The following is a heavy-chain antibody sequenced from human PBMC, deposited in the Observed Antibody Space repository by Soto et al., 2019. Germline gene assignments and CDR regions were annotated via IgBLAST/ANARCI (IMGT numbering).Heavy chain of an antibody. Sequence: PSETLSLTCAVSGGSISSGGYSWSWIRQPPGKGLEWIGYIYHSGSTYYNPSLKSRVTISVDRSKNQFSLKLSSVTAADTAVYYCAGGRGGSGYYYYYYGMDVWGQGTTVTV. J-gene: IGHJ6*02. V-gene: IGHV4-30-2*01. CDR1: GGSISSGGYS. CDR3: AGGRGGSGYYYYYYGMDV. D-gene: IGHD3-22*01. CDR2: IYHSGST.